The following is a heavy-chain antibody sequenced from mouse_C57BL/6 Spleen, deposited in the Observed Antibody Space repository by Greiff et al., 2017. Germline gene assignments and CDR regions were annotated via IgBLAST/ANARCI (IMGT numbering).Heavy chain of an antibody. CDR3: ARLDYDGSSGFAY. CDR2: IDPSDSYT. CDR1: GYTFTSYW. D-gene: IGHD1-1*01. J-gene: IGHJ3*01. V-gene: IGHV1-50*01. Sequence: QVQLKQPGAELVKPGASVKLSCKASGYTFTSYWMQWVKQRPGQGLEWIGEIDPSDSYTNYNQKFKGKATLTVDTSSSTDYMQLSSLTSEDSAVYYCARLDYDGSSGFAYWGQGTLVTVSA.